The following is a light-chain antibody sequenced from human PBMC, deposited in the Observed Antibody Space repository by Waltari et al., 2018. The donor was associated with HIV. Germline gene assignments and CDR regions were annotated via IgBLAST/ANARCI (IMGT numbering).Light chain of an antibody. Sequence: SSRASPTVSGPSLAVFHHKPGQSPRLLIYGAARRATGIPDRFGGSGSGTDVTLTISILEPEDFAMYYCQHFGSSPRLTFGRGTKVEIK. CDR2: GAA. J-gene: IGKJ4*01. CDR1: PTVSGPS. V-gene: IGKV3-20*01. CDR3: QHFGSSPRLT.